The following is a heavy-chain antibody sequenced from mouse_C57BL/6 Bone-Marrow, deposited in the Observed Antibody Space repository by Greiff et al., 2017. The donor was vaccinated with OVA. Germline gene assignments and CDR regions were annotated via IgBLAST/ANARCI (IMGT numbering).Heavy chain of an antibody. Sequence: VQLQQSGPGLVQPSQSLSITCTVSGFSLTSYGVHWVRQSPGKGLEWLGVIWSGGSTDYNAAFISSLSISKDNSKSQVFFKMNSLQADDTAIYYCASIYYGNSIYYYAMDYWGQGTSVTVSS. J-gene: IGHJ4*01. CDR3: ASIYYGNSIYYYAMDY. V-gene: IGHV2-2*01. CDR2: IWSGGST. CDR1: GFSLTSYG. D-gene: IGHD2-1*01.